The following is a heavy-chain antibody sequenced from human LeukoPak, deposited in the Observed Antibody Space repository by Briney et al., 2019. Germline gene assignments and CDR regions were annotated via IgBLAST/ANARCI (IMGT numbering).Heavy chain of an antibody. D-gene: IGHD5-24*01. V-gene: IGHV3-66*01. Sequence: GGSLRLSCAASGFTVSSNYMSWVRQAPGKGLEWVSVIYSGGSTYYADSVKGRFTISRDNSKNTLYLQMNSLRAEDTAVYYCARAPRSRDSYQPLDYWGQGTLVTVSS. CDR3: ARAPRSRDSYQPLDY. CDR1: GFTVSSNY. CDR2: IYSGGST. J-gene: IGHJ4*02.